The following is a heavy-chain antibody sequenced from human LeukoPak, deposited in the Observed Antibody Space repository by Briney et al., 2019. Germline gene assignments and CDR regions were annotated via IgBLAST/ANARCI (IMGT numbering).Heavy chain of an antibody. V-gene: IGHV4-38-2*01. CDR3: VYYYGSGSVEY. CDR2: IYHSGST. J-gene: IGHJ4*02. CDR1: GYSISSGYY. D-gene: IGHD3-10*01. Sequence: PSETLSLTCAVSGYSISSGYYWGWIRQPPGKGLEWIGSIYHSGSTYYNPSLKSRVAISVDTSKNQFSLKLSSVTAADTAVYYCVYYYGSGSVEYWGQGTLVTVSS.